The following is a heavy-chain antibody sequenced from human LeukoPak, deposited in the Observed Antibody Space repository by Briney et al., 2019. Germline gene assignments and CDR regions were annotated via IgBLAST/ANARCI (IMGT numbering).Heavy chain of an antibody. Sequence: SETLSLTCTVSGGSISSYYWSWIRRPAGKGLEWIGYIYYSGSTNYNPSLKSRVTISVDTSKNQFSLKLSSVTAADTAVYYCARGYSYGLRDYYFDYWGQGTLVTVSS. V-gene: IGHV4-59*01. CDR3: ARGYSYGLRDYYFDY. CDR1: GGSISSYY. J-gene: IGHJ4*02. CDR2: IYYSGST. D-gene: IGHD5-18*01.